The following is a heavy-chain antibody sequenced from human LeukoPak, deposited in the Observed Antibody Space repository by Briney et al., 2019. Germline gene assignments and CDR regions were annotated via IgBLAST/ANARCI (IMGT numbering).Heavy chain of an antibody. D-gene: IGHD4-23*01. Sequence: GASVKVSCKASGYDFKTFHISWVRQAPGQGLEWMGRISNYNGQSHYAQSLQGRLTLTTDTSTDTAYMELRSLTSDDTAVYYCARIGVTQSSYYMDVWGKGTTVTVSS. J-gene: IGHJ6*03. CDR2: ISNYNGQS. CDR1: GYDFKTFH. V-gene: IGHV1-18*01. CDR3: ARIGVTQSSYYMDV.